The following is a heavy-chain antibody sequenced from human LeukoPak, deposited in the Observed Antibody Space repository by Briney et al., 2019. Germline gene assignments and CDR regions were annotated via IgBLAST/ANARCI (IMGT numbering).Heavy chain of an antibody. CDR3: AKEGGTRGSTSYYFDY. V-gene: IGHV3-30*18. CDR1: GFTFSNYG. J-gene: IGHJ4*02. Sequence: GGSLRLSCAASGFTFSNYGMHWVRQAPGKGLEWVADISYDGRNKFYADSVKGRFTISRDNSKNTLYLQTNSLRAEDTAVYYCAKEGGTRGSTSYYFDYWGQGTLVTVSS. D-gene: IGHD2-2*01. CDR2: ISYDGRNK.